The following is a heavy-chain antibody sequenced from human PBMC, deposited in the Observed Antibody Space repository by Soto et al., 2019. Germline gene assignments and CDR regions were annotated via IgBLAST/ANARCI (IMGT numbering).Heavy chain of an antibody. D-gene: IGHD3-10*01. CDR1: GFTFSSYW. CDR3: ARVSSEDYGSGSSFFDY. CDR2: INSDGSTT. J-gene: IGHJ4*02. Sequence: GGSLRLSCAASGFTFSSYWMHWVRQAPGKGLVWVSRINSDGSTTSYSDPVNGRFTISRDNAKNTLYLQMNSLTADDTAVYYCARVSSEDYGSGSSFFDYWGQGTLVTVSS. V-gene: IGHV3-74*01.